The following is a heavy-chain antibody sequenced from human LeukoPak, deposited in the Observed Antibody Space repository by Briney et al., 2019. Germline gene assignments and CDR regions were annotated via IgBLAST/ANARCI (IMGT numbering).Heavy chain of an antibody. CDR3: TRATRISIFGVQYYFDY. CDR2: IRSKSYGGRK. J-gene: IGHJ4*02. D-gene: IGHD3-3*01. CDR1: GFTFGDYA. Sequence: PGGSLRLSCSTSGFTFGDYAMTWVRQAPGKGLEWVSFIRSKSYGGRKDYAASVKGRFTISRDDSQSVAYLQMDSLKTEDTAVYYCTRATRISIFGVQYYFDYWGRGTLVTVSS. V-gene: IGHV3-49*04.